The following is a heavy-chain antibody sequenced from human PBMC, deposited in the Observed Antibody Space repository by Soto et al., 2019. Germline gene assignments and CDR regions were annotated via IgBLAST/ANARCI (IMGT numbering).Heavy chain of an antibody. CDR3: ARGEGRLVGTWFDP. Sequence: QVQLQQWGAGLLKPSETLSLTCDVYGGSFSRYYWNWIRQPPGKGLEWLGEINHSGRTNYNPSLESRVTISLDTSKTQFSLKLTSVTAADTAVYYCARGEGRLVGTWFDPWGQGTLVTVSS. V-gene: IGHV4-34*01. D-gene: IGHD5-12*01. J-gene: IGHJ5*02. CDR1: GGSFSRYY. CDR2: INHSGRT.